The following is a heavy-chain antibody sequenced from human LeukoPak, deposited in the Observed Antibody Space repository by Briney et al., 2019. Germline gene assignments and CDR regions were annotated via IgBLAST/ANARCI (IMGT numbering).Heavy chain of an antibody. J-gene: IGHJ4*02. CDR1: GGSISSSSYY. V-gene: IGHV4-39*07. CDR2: IYYSGST. CDR3: ARLLGYCSSTSCWGYFDY. D-gene: IGHD2-2*01. Sequence: PSETLSLTCTVSGGSISSSSYYWGWIRQPPGKGLEWIGSIYYSGSTYYNPSLKSRVTISVDTSKNQFSLKLSSVTAADTAVYYCARLLGYCSSTSCWGYFDYWGQGTLVTVSS.